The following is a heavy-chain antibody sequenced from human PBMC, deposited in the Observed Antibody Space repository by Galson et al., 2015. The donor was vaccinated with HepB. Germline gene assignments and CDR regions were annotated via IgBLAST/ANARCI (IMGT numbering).Heavy chain of an antibody. V-gene: IGHV1-69*02. CDR2: IIPILGIA. D-gene: IGHD1-26*01. CDR3: ASGPIVGAPPPGY. CDR1: GGTFSSYT. Sequence: VKVSCKASGGTFSSYTISWVRQAPGQGLEWMGRIIPILGIANYAQKFQGRVTITAEKSTSTAYMELSSLKSEDTAVYYCASGPIVGAPPPGYWGQGTLVTVSS. J-gene: IGHJ4*02.